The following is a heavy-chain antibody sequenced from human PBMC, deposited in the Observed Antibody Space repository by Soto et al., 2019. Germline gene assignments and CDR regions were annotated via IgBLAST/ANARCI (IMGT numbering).Heavy chain of an antibody. Sequence: VQLLESGGGLVQPEGSLRLSCAASGFTFSSYAMGWVRQGPGKGLEWVAVVSIGGSTHYADSVRGRFTISRDNSKNTLSLQMNSLTAEDTAVYFCAKRRGGGGHFDYWGQGALVTVSS. CDR3: AKRRGGGGHFDY. V-gene: IGHV3-23*01. D-gene: IGHD2-15*01. J-gene: IGHJ4*02. CDR2: VSIGGST. CDR1: GFTFSSYA.